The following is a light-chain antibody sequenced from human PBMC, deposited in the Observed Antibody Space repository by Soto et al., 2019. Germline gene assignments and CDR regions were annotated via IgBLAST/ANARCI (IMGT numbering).Light chain of an antibody. Sequence: DILMTQSPSSLSASVGDRVSITCRASQSISTYVNWYQQKPGTAPNLLIYRASTLESGVPSRFSGSGSGTDFTLTISSLQAADFSTYYCQQSFSTPITFGQGTRLDIK. V-gene: IGKV1-39*01. J-gene: IGKJ5*01. CDR2: RAS. CDR1: QSISTY. CDR3: QQSFSTPIT.